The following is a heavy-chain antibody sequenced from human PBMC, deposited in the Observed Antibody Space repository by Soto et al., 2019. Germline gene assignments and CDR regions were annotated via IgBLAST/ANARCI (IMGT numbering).Heavy chain of an antibody. D-gene: IGHD5-18*01. V-gene: IGHV1-18*01. J-gene: IGHJ4*02. CDR1: GYTFTSYG. CDR2: ISAYNGNT. CDR3: ARDQAMAQFDY. Sequence: QVQLVQSGAEVKKPGASVKVSCKASGYTFTSYGISWVRQAPGQGLEWMGCISAYNGNTKYAKNRQXXATMTTDTSTSTAYMERRSLRSDDTAVYYCARDQAMAQFDYWGQGTLVTVSS.